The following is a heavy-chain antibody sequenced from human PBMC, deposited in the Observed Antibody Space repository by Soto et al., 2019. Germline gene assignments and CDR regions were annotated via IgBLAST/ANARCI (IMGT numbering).Heavy chain of an antibody. Sequence: EVQLLESGGGLVQPGGSLRLSCAASGFTFSSYAMNWVRQAPGKGLEWVSTISGSGGGTYYADSVKGRFTISSDNSKNTLYLQMNSLRAEDTAVYYCAKVGWNTMTTVTKEYFQNWGQGTLVTVSS. J-gene: IGHJ1*01. CDR3: AKVGWNTMTTVTKEYFQN. V-gene: IGHV3-23*01. CDR1: GFTFSSYA. CDR2: ISGSGGGT. D-gene: IGHD4-17*01.